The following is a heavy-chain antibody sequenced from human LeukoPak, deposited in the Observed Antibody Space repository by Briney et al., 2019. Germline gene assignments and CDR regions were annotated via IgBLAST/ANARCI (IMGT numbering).Heavy chain of an antibody. CDR3: ARRGLYRTNWFDP. J-gene: IGHJ5*02. D-gene: IGHD4/OR15-4a*01. Sequence: PSETLSLTCTVSGGSISSSSYYWGWIRQPPGKGLEWIGSIYYSGSTYYNPSLKSRVTISVDTSKNQFPLKLSSVTAADTAVYYCARRGLYRTNWFDPWGQGTLVTVSS. V-gene: IGHV4-39*01. CDR2: IYYSGST. CDR1: GGSISSSSYY.